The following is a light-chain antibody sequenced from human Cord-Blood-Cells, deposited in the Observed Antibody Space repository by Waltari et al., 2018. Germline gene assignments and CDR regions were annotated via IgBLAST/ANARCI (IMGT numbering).Light chain of an antibody. CDR2: SNN. Sequence: QSVLTQPPSASGTPGQRVTISCSGSSSNIGSNTVTWYQQLPGTAPKLLIYSNNQRPPGVPDRFSGSKSGTSASLAISGLQSEDEADYYCSSYTSSSTYVFGTGTKVTVL. V-gene: IGLV1-44*01. J-gene: IGLJ1*01. CDR1: SSNIGSNT. CDR3: SSYTSSSTYV.